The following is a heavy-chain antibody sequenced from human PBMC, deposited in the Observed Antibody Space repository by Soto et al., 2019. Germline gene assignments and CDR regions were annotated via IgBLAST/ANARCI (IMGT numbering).Heavy chain of an antibody. J-gene: IGHJ4*02. CDR3: TTEQQLVRGYYFDY. Sequence: GSLRLSCAASGFTFSNAWMSWVRQAPGKGLEWVGRIKSKTDGGTTDYAAPVKGRFTISRDDSKNTLYLQMNSLKTEDTAVDYCTTEQQLVRGYYFDYWGQGTLVTVSS. D-gene: IGHD6-13*01. CDR1: GFTFSNAW. CDR2: IKSKTDGGTT. V-gene: IGHV3-15*01.